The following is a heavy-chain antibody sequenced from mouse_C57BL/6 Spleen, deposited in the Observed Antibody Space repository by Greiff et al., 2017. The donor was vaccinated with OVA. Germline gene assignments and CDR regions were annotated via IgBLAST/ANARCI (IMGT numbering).Heavy chain of an antibody. CDR2: IYPGDGDT. D-gene: IGHD1-1*01. CDR3: ARDYYGSSYHYAMDY. CDR1: GYAFSSSW. V-gene: IGHV1-82*01. J-gene: IGHJ4*01. Sequence: QVQLQQSGPELVKPGASVKISCKASGYAFSSSWMNWVKQRPGKGLEWIGRIYPGDGDTNYNGKFKGKATLTADKPSSTAYMQLSSLPSEDSAVYFGARDYYGSSYHYAMDYWGQGTSVTVSS.